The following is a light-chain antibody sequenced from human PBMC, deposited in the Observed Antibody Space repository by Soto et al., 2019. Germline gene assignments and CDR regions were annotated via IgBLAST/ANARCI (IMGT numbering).Light chain of an antibody. CDR3: QQSYATPYT. J-gene: IGKJ2*01. V-gene: IGKV1-39*01. CDR1: QNIRTL. CDR2: APS. Sequence: DIQMTQSPSSLSASIGDRVTITCRASQNIRTLLNWYQQKPGLAPKLLIYAPSTLQSGVPTRFSASGSGTSFTLTISGLQSEDSATHYCQQSYATPYTFGQGTKVEIK.